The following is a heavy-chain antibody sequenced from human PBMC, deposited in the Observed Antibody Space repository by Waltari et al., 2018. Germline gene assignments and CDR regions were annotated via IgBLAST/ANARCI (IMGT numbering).Heavy chain of an antibody. CDR3: ASGMVRGVMRY. CDR2: TNPNSGGT. CDR1: GYTFTGYY. D-gene: IGHD3-10*01. V-gene: IGHV1-2*06. Sequence: QVQLVQSGAEVKKPGASVKVSCKASGYTFTGYYLHWVRQAPGQGLEWMGRTNPNSGGTNYAQKLQGRVTMTRDTSISTAYMELSRLRSDETAVYYCASGMVRGVMRYWGQGTLVTVSS. J-gene: IGHJ4*02.